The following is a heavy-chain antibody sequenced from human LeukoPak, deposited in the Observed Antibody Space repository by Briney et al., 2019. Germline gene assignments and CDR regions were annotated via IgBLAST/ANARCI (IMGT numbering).Heavy chain of an antibody. D-gene: IGHD3-3*01. Sequence: ASVKVSCKASGYTFTGYYMHWVRQAPGQGLEWMGWINPNSGGTNYAQKFQSRVTMTRDTSISTAYMELSRLRSDDTAVYYCARRGPFWSGYYIYYGMDVWGQGTTVTVPS. CDR2: INPNSGGT. CDR1: GYTFTGYY. J-gene: IGHJ6*02. V-gene: IGHV1-2*02. CDR3: ARRGPFWSGYYIYYGMDV.